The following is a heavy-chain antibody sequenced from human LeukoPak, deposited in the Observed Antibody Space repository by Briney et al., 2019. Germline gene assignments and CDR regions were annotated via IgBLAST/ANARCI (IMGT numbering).Heavy chain of an antibody. D-gene: IGHD6-19*01. CDR1: GYTFTSYG. J-gene: IGHJ3*02. V-gene: IGHV1-18*01. CDR3: ARVGPHSSGWYGDAFDI. Sequence: VASVKVSCKASGYTFTSYGISWVRQAPGQGLEWMGWISAYNGNTNYAQKLQGRVTMTTDTSTSTAYMELRSLRSDDTAVYYCARVGPHSSGWYGDAFDIWGQGTMVTVSS. CDR2: ISAYNGNT.